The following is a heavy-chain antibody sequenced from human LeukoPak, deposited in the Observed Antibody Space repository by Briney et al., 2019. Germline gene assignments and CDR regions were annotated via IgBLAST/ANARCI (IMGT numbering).Heavy chain of an antibody. V-gene: IGHV3-23*01. CDR1: GFTFSSCA. Sequence: GGSLRLSCAASGFTFSSCAMGWVRQAPGKGLEWVSAISGSGGSTYYADSVKGRFTISRDNSKNTLYLQLNSLRAEDTAVYYCAKVLMVYANDYWGQGTLVTVSS. J-gene: IGHJ4*02. CDR2: ISGSGGST. D-gene: IGHD2-8*01. CDR3: AKVLMVYANDY.